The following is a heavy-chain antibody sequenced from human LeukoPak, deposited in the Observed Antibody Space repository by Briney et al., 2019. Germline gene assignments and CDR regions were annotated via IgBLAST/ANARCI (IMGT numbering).Heavy chain of an antibody. CDR2: ISSSGSTI. CDR1: GFTFSSYE. D-gene: IGHD7-27*01. V-gene: IGHV3-48*03. J-gene: IGHJ5*02. CDR3: AREANLGWFDP. Sequence: GGSRRLSCAASGFTFSSYEMNWVLQAPGKGLEWVSYISSSGSTIYYADSVKGRFTISRDNAKNSLYLQMNSLRAEDTAVYYCAREANLGWFDPWGQGTLVTVSS.